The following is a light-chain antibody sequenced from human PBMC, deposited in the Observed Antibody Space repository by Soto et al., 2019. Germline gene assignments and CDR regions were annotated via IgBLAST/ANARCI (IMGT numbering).Light chain of an antibody. V-gene: IGKV3-11*01. CDR1: QSVSSY. CDR2: DAS. J-gene: IGKJ5*01. CDR3: QQRSNWPPIT. Sequence: EIVMTQSPATLSVSPGERATLYCRASQSVSSYLAWYQQKPGQAPRLLIYDASNRATGIPARFSGSGSGTDFTLTISSLEPEDFAVYYCQQRSNWPPITLGQGTRLEIK.